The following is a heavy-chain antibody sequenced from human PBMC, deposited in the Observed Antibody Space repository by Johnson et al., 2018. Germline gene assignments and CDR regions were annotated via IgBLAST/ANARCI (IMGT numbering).Heavy chain of an antibody. V-gene: IGHV5-51*01. CDR2: IYPGDSGT. J-gene: IGHJ3*02. CDR1: GYSFISYW. Sequence: EVQLVESGAEVKKPGESLKISCKGSGYSFISYWIGWVRQMPGKGLEWMAIIYPGDSGTRYSPSFHGQVTISADKSISTAYLQWSSLRASDTAMYYCVRHRGGSGGSDSFDIWGQGTMVTVSS. D-gene: IGHD1-26*01. CDR3: VRHRGGSGGSDSFDI.